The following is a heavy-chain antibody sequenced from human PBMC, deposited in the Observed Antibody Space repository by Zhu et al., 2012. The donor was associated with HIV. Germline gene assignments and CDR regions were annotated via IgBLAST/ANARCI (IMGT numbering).Heavy chain of an antibody. J-gene: IGHJ4*02. D-gene: IGHD2-15*01. Sequence: QVQLQESGPGLVKPSETLSLTCTVSGDSISSSSYFWGWIRQPPGKGLEWIGSIYRSGTTYYNPSLESRVTISVDTSKDQFSLKLTSVTAADTAVYYCARVLCSGGSCYLVSLLTSWGQGTLVTVSS. V-gene: IGHV4-39*01. CDR2: IYRSGTT. CDR1: GDSISSSSYF. CDR3: ARVLCSGGSCYLVSLLTS.